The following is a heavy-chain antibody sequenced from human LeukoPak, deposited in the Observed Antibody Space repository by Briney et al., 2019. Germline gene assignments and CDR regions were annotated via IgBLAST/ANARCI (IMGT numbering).Heavy chain of an antibody. Sequence: GGSLRLSCVLSGLPFSKYSMHCVPHAPGKALEWVSSISLSSRYGCYADSEKDQFTISRDNAKKSLYWHMISLKADDTAVYDCARRGDTGNYNGLFGYWGQGPLVTVTS. CDR1: GLPFSKYS. CDR2: ISLSSRYG. J-gene: IGHJ4*02. V-gene: IGHV3-21*01. D-gene: IGHD3-9*01. CDR3: ARRGDTGNYNGLFGY.